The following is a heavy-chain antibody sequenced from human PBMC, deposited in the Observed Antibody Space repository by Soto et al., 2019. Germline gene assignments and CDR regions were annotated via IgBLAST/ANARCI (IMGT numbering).Heavy chain of an antibody. D-gene: IGHD5-12*01. V-gene: IGHV1-69*02. J-gene: IGHJ2*01. CDR2: IIPILGIA. CDR1: GGTFSSYT. Sequence: SVKVSCKASGGTFSSYTISWVRQAPGQGLEWMGRIIPILGIANYAQKFQGRATITADKSTSTAYMELSSLRSEDTAVYYCASIGSGYAEGYFDLWGRGTLVTVSS. CDR3: ASIGSGYAEGYFDL.